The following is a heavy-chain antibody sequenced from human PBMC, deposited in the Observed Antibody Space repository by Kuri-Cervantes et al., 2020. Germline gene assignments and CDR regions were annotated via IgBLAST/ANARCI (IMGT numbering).Heavy chain of an antibody. V-gene: IGHV3-30-3*01. CDR3: TRYSGSNFYYYMDV. Sequence: GESLKISCAASGFTFNDYYMNWVRQAPGKGLEWVAVISYDGSNKYYADSVKGRFTISRDNSKNTLYLQMNSLRVEDTAVYYCTRYSGSNFYYYMDVWGKGTTVTVSS. CDR2: ISYDGSNK. D-gene: IGHD1-26*01. J-gene: IGHJ6*03. CDR1: GFTFNDYY.